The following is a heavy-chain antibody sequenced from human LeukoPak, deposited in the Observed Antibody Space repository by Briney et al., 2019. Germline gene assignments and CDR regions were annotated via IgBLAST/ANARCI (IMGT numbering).Heavy chain of an antibody. CDR2: IREGGSNK. Sequence: PGGSLRLSCAASGFTFSSYAMHWVRQAPGKGLEWVAFIREGGSNKYYADSVKGRFTVSRDNSKNTLYLQMNSVRAEDTAVYYCARAGTRDSIGYDYFDYWGQGTLVTVSS. V-gene: IGHV3-30*02. D-gene: IGHD3-22*01. CDR1: GFTFSSYA. CDR3: ARAGTRDSIGYDYFDY. J-gene: IGHJ4*02.